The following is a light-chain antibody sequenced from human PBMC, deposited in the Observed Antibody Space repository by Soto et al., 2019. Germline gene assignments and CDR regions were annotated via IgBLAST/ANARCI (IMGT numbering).Light chain of an antibody. J-gene: IGLJ3*02. Sequence: QSALTQPPSASGSPGQSVAISCTGTSSDVGGYSYVSWYQHHPGKAPKLMIYEVSRRPSGVSDRFSGSKSGNTASLTVSGLQAEDEADYYCSSYSGSSNWVFGGGTKLTV. CDR3: SSYSGSSNWV. CDR2: EVS. CDR1: SSDVGGYSY. V-gene: IGLV2-8*01.